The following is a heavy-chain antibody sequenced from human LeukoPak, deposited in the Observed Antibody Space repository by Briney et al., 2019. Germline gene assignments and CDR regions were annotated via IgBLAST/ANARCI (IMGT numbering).Heavy chain of an antibody. CDR2: INSDGSSR. Sequence: GGSLRLSCAASGFTFRSYWMHWVRQVSGKGLVWVSRINSDGSSRSYADSVEGRFTVSRDNAKNSLYLQMNSLAVEDTVVYYCTTPAAGPRAEYSQYWGQGTLVTVSS. J-gene: IGHJ1*01. V-gene: IGHV3-74*01. D-gene: IGHD6-13*01. CDR3: TTPAAGPRAEYSQY. CDR1: GFTFRSYW.